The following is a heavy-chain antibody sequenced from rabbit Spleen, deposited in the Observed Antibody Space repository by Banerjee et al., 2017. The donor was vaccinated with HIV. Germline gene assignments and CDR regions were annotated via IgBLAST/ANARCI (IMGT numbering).Heavy chain of an antibody. V-gene: IGHV1S45*01. J-gene: IGHJ3*01. CDR3: ARDTGTSFSTYGMDL. CDR2: IDSGNRAYT. Sequence: QEELEESGGGLVKPEGSLTLTCKASGFSFSDRDVMCWVRQAPGKGLEWIACIDSGNRAYTFYATWATGRFTISKTSSTTVTLQMTSLTAADTATYFCARDTGTSFSTYGMDLWGQGTLVTVS. D-gene: IGHD8-1*01. CDR1: GFSFSDRDV.